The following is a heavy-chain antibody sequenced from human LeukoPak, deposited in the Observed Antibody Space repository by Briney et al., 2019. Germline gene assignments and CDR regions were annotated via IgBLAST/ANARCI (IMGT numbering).Heavy chain of an antibody. CDR3: AREDIYGVAAAVMNY. J-gene: IGHJ4*02. Sequence: PSETLSLTCTVSGGSISSSSYYWGWIRQPPGKGLEWIGSIYYSGNTYYNSSLKSRVTISLDTSKNQFSLKLSSVTAADTAVYYCAREDIYGVAAAVMNYWGQGTLVTVSS. V-gene: IGHV4-39*07. CDR2: IYYSGNT. D-gene: IGHD6-13*01. CDR1: GGSISSSSYY.